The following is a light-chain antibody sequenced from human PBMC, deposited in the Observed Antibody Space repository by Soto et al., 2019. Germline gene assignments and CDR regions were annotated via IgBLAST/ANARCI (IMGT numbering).Light chain of an antibody. CDR1: SSDIGGYNY. J-gene: IGLJ3*02. V-gene: IGLV2-14*01. CDR2: DVS. CDR3: SSHTSTGPVV. Sequence: QSALTQPASVSGSPGQSVTLSCTGTSSDIGGYNYVSWYQQHPDKAPKLLIYDVSNRPSGVSNRFSGSNSGNTAPLTISGLQTEDVADYYCSSHTSTGPVVFGGGTKLTVL.